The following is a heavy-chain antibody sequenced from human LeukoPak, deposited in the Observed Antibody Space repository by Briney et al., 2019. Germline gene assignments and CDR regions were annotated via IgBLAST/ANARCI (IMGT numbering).Heavy chain of an antibody. CDR1: GFTFSSYS. Sequence: GGSLRLSCAASGFTFSSYSMNWVRQAPGKGLEWVSSISSSSSYIYYADSVKGRFTISRDNAKNSLYLQMNSLRAEDTAVYYCARGGDYDILTGYLPFDYRGQGTLVTVSS. CDR2: ISSSSSYI. J-gene: IGHJ4*02. CDR3: ARGGDYDILTGYLPFDY. V-gene: IGHV3-21*03. D-gene: IGHD3-9*01.